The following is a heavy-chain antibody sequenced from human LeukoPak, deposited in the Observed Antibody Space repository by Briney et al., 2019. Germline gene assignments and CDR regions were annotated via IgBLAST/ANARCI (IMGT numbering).Heavy chain of an antibody. Sequence: PSETLSLTCTVSGGSISSYYWSWIRQPAGKGLEWIGRIYTSGSTNYNPSLKSRVTMSVDTSKNQFSLKLSSVTAADTAVYYCAREELRGHSGYAFDYWGQGTLVTVSS. D-gene: IGHD5-12*01. CDR3: AREELRGHSGYAFDY. CDR1: GGSISSYY. CDR2: IYTSGST. V-gene: IGHV4-4*07. J-gene: IGHJ4*02.